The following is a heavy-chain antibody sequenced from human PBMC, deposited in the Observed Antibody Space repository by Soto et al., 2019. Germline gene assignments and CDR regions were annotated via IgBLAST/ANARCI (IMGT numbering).Heavy chain of an antibody. J-gene: IGHJ4*02. D-gene: IGHD3-10*01. Sequence: PSETLSLTCAAYGGSFNDYYWSWIRQSPVKGLEWIAEINHNGITNYNPSLKSRVTISRGASKSQFSLEVNSVTAADTAVYYCATHYGSGGFFFWGQGALVTVSS. CDR2: INHNGIT. CDR3: ATHYGSGGFFF. V-gene: IGHV4-34*01. CDR1: GGSFNDYY.